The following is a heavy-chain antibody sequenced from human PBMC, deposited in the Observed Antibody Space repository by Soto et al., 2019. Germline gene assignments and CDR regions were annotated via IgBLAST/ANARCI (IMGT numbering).Heavy chain of an antibody. CDR3: AKENWANPDS. J-gene: IGHJ4*02. CDR1: GGTFSSYA. Sequence: SVTVSCKASGGTFSSYAISWVRQAPGQGLEWMGGIIPIFGTANYAQKFQGRVTITADESTSTAYMELSSLTVEDTAVYYCAKENWANPDSWGQGTLVTVSS. V-gene: IGHV1-69*13. CDR2: IIPIFGTA. D-gene: IGHD7-27*01.